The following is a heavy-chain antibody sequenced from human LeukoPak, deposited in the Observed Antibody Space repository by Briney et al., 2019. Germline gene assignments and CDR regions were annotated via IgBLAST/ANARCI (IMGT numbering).Heavy chain of an antibody. Sequence: GVLRHSCAPPRFTSTSFSTNWVRQAPQRGLEWVSYISSSSSSIYYADSVKGRLTISRDNAKNSLYLQMNSLRAEDTAVYYCARDLGLDYWGQGTLVTVSS. CDR1: RFTSTSFS. D-gene: IGHD1-26*01. CDR2: ISSSSSSI. V-gene: IGHV3-48*01. J-gene: IGHJ4*02. CDR3: ARDLGLDY.